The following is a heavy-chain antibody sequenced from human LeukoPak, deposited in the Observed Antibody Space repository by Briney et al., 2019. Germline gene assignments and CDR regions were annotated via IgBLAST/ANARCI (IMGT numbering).Heavy chain of an antibody. J-gene: IGHJ4*02. V-gene: IGHV4-30-2*01. CDR3: ARDRSYYYDSSD. Sequence: PSETLSLTCTVSGGSISSGGYYWSWIRQPPGKGLEWIGYIYHSGSTYYNPSLKSRVTISVDRSKNQFSLKLSSVTAADTAVYYCARDRSYYYDSSDWGQGTLVTVSS. CDR2: IYHSGST. D-gene: IGHD3-22*01. CDR1: GGSISSGGYY.